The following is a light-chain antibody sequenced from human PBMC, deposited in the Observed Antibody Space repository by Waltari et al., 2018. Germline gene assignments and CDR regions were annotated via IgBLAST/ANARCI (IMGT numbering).Light chain of an antibody. V-gene: IGKV1-5*03. Sequence: DIQMTQSPSTLSASVGDRFTITCRASQSISNWLAWYQQKPGKAPKLLIYKASTLESGVPSRFSGSGSGTEFTLTISSLQPDDFATYYCQQYNSYSLLTFGGGTKVEI. J-gene: IGKJ4*01. CDR3: QQYNSYSLLT. CDR2: KAS. CDR1: QSISNW.